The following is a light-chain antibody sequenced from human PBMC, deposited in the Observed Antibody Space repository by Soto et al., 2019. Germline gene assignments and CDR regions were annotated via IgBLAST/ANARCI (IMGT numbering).Light chain of an antibody. Sequence: QSVLTQPPSASGTPGQRVTISCSGSSSNIGSKSVNWYQQVPGTAPRLLIYRNNQRPSGVPDRFSGSKSGSSASLAISGLQSQDEXDYYCALWDDSLNGLVFGTGTKLTVL. CDR3: ALWDDSLNGLV. J-gene: IGLJ1*01. CDR2: RNN. CDR1: SSNIGSKS. V-gene: IGLV1-44*01.